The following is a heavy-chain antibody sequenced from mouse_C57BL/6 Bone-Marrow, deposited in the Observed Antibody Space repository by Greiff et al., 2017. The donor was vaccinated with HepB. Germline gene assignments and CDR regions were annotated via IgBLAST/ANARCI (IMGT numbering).Heavy chain of an antibody. D-gene: IGHD1-1*01. CDR2: IDPEKGDT. CDR3: TTGITTVVATDY. J-gene: IGHJ2*01. V-gene: IGHV14-4*01. Sequence: EVKLMESGAELVRPGASVKLSCTASGFNIKDDYMHWVKQRPEQGLEWIGWIDPEKGDTEYASKFQGKATITADTSSNTAYLQLSSLTSEDTAVYYCTTGITTVVATDYWGQGTTLTVSS. CDR1: GFNIKDDY.